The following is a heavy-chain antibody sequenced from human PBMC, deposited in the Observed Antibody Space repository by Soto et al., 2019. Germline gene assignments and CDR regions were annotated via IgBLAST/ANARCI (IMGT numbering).Heavy chain of an antibody. D-gene: IGHD3-10*01. CDR1: GFTFSSYE. V-gene: IGHV3-48*03. CDR3: ARDTAWFGEQGTFYYGMDV. J-gene: IGHJ6*02. CDR2: ISSSGSTI. Sequence: PGGSLRLSCAASGFTFSSYEMHWVRQAPGKGLEWVSYISSSGSTIYYADSVKGRFTISRDNAKNSLYLQMNSLRAEDTAVYYCARDTAWFGEQGTFYYGMDVWGQGTTVTVSS.